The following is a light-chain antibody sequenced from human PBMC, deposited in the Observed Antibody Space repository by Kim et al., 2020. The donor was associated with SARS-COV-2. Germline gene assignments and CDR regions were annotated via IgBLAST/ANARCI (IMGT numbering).Light chain of an antibody. CDR1: KLGDKY. CDR2: QDS. CDR3: QAWDSNTGV. V-gene: IGLV3-1*01. J-gene: IGLJ2*01. Sequence: SVTPGQTASNTCSGDKLGDKYACWYQQKPGQSPVLVIYQDSKRPSGIAERFSGSNSGNTATLTISGTQAMDEADYYCQAWDSNTGVFGGGTQLTVL.